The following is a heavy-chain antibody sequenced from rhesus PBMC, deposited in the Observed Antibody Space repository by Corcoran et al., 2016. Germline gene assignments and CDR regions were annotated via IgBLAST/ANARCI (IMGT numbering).Heavy chain of an antibody. J-gene: IGHJ4*01. V-gene: IGHV4-165*02. CDR3: ARTPEANYFDF. CDR1: GCSISGFS. D-gene: IGHD6-43*01. Sequence: QVQLQESGPGLVKPSETLSLTCAVSGCSISGFSCDWIRHTPGKGLGWIGCIGGTSWSTDYNPSLKSRVTISTDTSKYQFSLKLSSVTAADTAVYYCARTPEANYFDFWGQGVLVTVSS. CDR2: IGGTSWST.